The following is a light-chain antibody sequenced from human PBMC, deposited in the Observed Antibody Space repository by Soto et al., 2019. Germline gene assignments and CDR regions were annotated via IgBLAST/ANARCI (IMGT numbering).Light chain of an antibody. CDR1: SGSIASNY. J-gene: IGLJ2*01. V-gene: IGLV6-57*02. CDR2: EDN. Sequence: NFMLTQPHSVSESPGKTVTISCTGSSGSIASNYVQWYQQRPGSAPTTVIYEDNQRPSGVPDRFSGSIDNSSNSASLTISGLKTEDEADSYCQSYDSSNHVVFGGGTKVTVL. CDR3: QSYDSSNHVV.